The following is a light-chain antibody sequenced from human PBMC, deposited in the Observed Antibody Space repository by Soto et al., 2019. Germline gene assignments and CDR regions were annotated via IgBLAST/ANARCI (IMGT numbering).Light chain of an antibody. V-gene: IGKV1-5*03. J-gene: IGKJ1*01. CDR3: QQYNSYSRT. Sequence: DIQMIQSPSTLSASIGDRVTITCRASQSITNWLAWYQQKPGKAPKLLIYKASTLESGVPSRFSGSGSGTEFTLTISRLQPDDFATYYCQQYNSYSRTFGQGTKVEI. CDR1: QSITNW. CDR2: KAS.